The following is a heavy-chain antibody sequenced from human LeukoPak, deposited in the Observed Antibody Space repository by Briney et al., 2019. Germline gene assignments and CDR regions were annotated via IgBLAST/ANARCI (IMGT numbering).Heavy chain of an antibody. Sequence: SETLSLTCTVSGGSISSSSFYWGWIRQPPGKGLEWIGRIYTSGSTNYNPSLKSRVTISVDTSKNLFSLKLSSVTAADTAVYYCARSKTSYYYDSTCFDYWGQGTLVTVSS. J-gene: IGHJ4*02. CDR1: GGSISSSSFY. D-gene: IGHD3-22*01. CDR3: ARSKTSYYYDSTCFDY. V-gene: IGHV4-61*05. CDR2: IYTSGST.